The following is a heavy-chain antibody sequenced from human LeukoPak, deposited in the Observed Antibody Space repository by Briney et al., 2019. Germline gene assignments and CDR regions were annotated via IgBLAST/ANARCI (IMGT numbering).Heavy chain of an antibody. J-gene: IGHJ1*01. D-gene: IGHD3-9*01. CDR2: IIPIFGTA. CDR3: ARGFTYYDILTGYYTVAEYFQH. CDR1: GGTFSSYA. Sequence: GAPVKVSCKASGGTFSSYAISWVRQAPGQGLEWMGGIIPIFGTANYAQKFQGRVTITADESTSTAYMELSSLRSEDTAVYYCARGFTYYDILTGYYTVAEYFQHWGQGTLVTVSS. V-gene: IGHV1-69*13.